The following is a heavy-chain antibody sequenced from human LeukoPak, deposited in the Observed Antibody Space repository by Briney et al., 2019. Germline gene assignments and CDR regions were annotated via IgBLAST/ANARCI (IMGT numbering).Heavy chain of an antibody. CDR1: GFTFSSYA. CDR3: AREEGYNWNYFDY. J-gene: IGHJ4*02. CDR2: ISYDGSNK. D-gene: IGHD1-20*01. V-gene: IGHV3-30*01. Sequence: GGSLRLSCAASGFTFSSYAMHWVRQAPGKGLEWVAVISYDGSNKYYADSVKGRFTISRDNSKNTLYLQMNSLRAEDTAVYCCAREEGYNWNYFDYWGQGTLVTVSS.